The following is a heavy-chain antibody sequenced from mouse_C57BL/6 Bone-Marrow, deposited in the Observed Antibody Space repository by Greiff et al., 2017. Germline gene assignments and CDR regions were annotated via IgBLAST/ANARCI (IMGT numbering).Heavy chain of an antibody. Sequence: EVKLVESGGGLVTPGGSLTLSCAASGFTFSSYAMSWVRQTPEKRLEWVATISDGGSYTYYPDNVKGRFTISRDNTKNNLYLQMSHLKSEDTAMYYCARDGGFAYWGQGTLVTVSA. V-gene: IGHV5-4*01. CDR3: ARDGGFAY. J-gene: IGHJ3*01. CDR2: ISDGGSYT. CDR1: GFTFSSYA.